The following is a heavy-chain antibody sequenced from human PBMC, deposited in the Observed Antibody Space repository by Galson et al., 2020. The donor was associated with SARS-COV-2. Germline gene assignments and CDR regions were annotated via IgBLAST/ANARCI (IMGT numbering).Heavy chain of an antibody. CDR1: GGSISSGGYY. Sequence: SETLSLTCTVSGGSISSGGYYWSWIRQHPGKGLEWIGYIYYSGSTYYNPSLKSRVTISVDTSKNQFSLKLSSVTAADTAVYYCARDQEVYGDYVGDYYYYGMDVWGQGTTVTVSS. D-gene: IGHD4-17*01. CDR3: ARDQEVYGDYVGDYYYYGMDV. V-gene: IGHV4-31*03. J-gene: IGHJ6*02. CDR2: IYYSGST.